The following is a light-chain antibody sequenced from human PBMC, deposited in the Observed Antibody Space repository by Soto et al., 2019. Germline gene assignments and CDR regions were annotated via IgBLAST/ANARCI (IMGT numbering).Light chain of an antibody. CDR1: QGLVYKDGNTY. CDR3: MQGTHWPYT. V-gene: IGKV2-30*01. J-gene: IGKJ2*01. CDR2: KVS. Sequence: DVVMTQSPLSLPVTLGQPASISCKSSQGLVYKDGNTYLNWFQQRPGQSPRRLIYKVSNRDSGVPDRISGSGSGTDFTLKIDRVEAEDVGVYYWMQGTHWPYTFGQGTKLEIK.